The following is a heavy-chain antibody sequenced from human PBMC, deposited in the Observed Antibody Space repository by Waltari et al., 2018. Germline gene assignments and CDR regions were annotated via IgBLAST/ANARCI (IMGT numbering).Heavy chain of an antibody. V-gene: IGHV3-7*01. CDR2: IKQDGSEK. J-gene: IGHJ2*01. CDR1: GFTFSSYW. CDR3: ARVSGGNSGWYFDL. Sequence: EVQLVESGGGLVQPGGSLRLSCAASGFTFSSYWMSWVRQAPGKGLGVVANIKQDGSEKYYVDSVKGRVTSSRDNAKNSLYLQMNSLRAEDTAVYYWARVSGGNSGWYFDLWGRGTLVTVSS. D-gene: IGHD2-21*02.